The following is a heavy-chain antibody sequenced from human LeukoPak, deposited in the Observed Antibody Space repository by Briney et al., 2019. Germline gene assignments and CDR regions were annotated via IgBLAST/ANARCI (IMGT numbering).Heavy chain of an antibody. V-gene: IGHV3-74*01. J-gene: IGHJ4*02. CDR1: GFTFSRFW. Sequence: PGGSLRLSCAASGFTFSRFWMHWVRQAPGEGLVWVSRINGDGTTIYADSVKGRFTISRDDAKNMVYLQLNSLRTEDTAVYYCARGNDYKIDYWGQGTLLTVST. CDR3: ARGNDYKIDY. D-gene: IGHD4-11*01. CDR2: INGDGTT.